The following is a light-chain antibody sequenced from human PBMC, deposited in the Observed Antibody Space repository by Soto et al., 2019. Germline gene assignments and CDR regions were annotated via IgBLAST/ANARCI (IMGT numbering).Light chain of an antibody. Sequence: QSVVTQPPSVSGAPGQRVTISCTGSSSNIGAGYEVHWYQQLPGKAPKLLIYGNSNRPSGVPDRFSGSKSGTSASLAITGLQAEDEADYYCQSYDSSLSGHVVFGGGTKLTVL. V-gene: IGLV1-40*01. CDR1: SSNIGAGYE. CDR3: QSYDSSLSGHVV. J-gene: IGLJ2*01. CDR2: GNS.